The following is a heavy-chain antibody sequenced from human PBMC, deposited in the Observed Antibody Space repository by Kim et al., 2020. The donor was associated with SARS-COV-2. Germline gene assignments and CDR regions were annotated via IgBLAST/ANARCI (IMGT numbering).Heavy chain of an antibody. CDR1: GGTFSSYA. Sequence: SVKVSCKASGGTFSSYAISWVRQAPGQGLEWMGGIIPIFGTANYAQKFQGRVTITADESTSTAYMELSSLRSEDTAVYYCARGGIAAAGSFDYWGQGTLVTVSS. CDR3: ARGGIAAAGSFDY. CDR2: IIPIFGTA. D-gene: IGHD6-13*01. V-gene: IGHV1-69*13. J-gene: IGHJ4*02.